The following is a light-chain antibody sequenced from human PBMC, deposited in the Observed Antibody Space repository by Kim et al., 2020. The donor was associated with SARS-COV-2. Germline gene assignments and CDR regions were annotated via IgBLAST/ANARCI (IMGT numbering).Light chain of an antibody. J-gene: IGKJ4*01. CDR3: QQYNTYPLS. CDR2: AAS. V-gene: IGKV1-16*02. Sequence: SASVGDRVTITCRASQGIGNSLAWFQQKPGKAPKCLIYAASNLQSGVPPKFSGAGSGTDFTLTVNSLQPEDFAVYYCQQYNTYPLSFGGGTKLEI. CDR1: QGIGNS.